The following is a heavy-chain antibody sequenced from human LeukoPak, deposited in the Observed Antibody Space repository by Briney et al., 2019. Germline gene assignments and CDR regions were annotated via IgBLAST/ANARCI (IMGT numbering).Heavy chain of an antibody. D-gene: IGHD3-10*01. V-gene: IGHV3-23*01. J-gene: IGHJ4*02. CDR1: GFTFRDYA. CDR2: FSAGGNRT. Sequence: GGSLRLSCAASGFTFRDYAMTWVRQAPGKGPEWVSTFSAGGNRTYYADSVKGRFIITRDNSKNTLYLQMDSLRAEDTAVYYCAKVLSKIYIYGPFDYWGQGSLVTVSS. CDR3: AKVLSKIYIYGPFDY.